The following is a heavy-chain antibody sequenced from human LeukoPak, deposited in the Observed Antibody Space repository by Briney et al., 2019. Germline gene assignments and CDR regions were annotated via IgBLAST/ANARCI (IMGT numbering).Heavy chain of an antibody. CDR1: GSTFSNYG. V-gene: IGHV1-18*04. J-gene: IGHJ4*02. Sequence: ASVTVSCKASGSTFSNYGISWERQAPGLGLEWMGWTSYNGNTNYEQKFQDRDTMTTDTSTTTAYMKLRSLESDDTAVYYCARHSGSGWQALGYWGQGTLVTVSS. CDR3: ARHSGSGWQALGY. CDR2: TSYNGNT. D-gene: IGHD6-19*01.